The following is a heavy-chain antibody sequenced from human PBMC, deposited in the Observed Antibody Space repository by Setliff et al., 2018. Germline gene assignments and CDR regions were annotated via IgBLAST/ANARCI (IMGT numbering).Heavy chain of an antibody. CDR2: ILYDGSNE. J-gene: IGHJ4*02. CDR1: GFTFSHYP. CDR3: ARDLTSSWYAGSAS. V-gene: IGHV3-30*04. D-gene: IGHD6-13*01. Sequence: GGSLRLSCEASGFTFSHYPMHWVRQAPGKGLEWVAVILYDGSNEYYADSVKGRFTISRDNSKDTLYLQMNSLRVDDTAVYYCARDLTSSWYAGSASWGQGTMGTVSS.